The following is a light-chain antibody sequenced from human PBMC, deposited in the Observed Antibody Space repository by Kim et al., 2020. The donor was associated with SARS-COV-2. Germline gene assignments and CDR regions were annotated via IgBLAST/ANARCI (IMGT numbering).Light chain of an antibody. CDR1: QSISSW. J-gene: IGKJ2*01. CDR2: KAS. CDR3: QQYNSYPYT. V-gene: IGKV1-5*03. Sequence: DIQMTQSPSTLSASVGDRVTITCRASQSISSWLAWYQQKPGKAPKLLIYKASSLESGVPSRFSGSGSGTEFTLTISSLQPDDFATYYCQQYNSYPYTCGQGPKLEI.